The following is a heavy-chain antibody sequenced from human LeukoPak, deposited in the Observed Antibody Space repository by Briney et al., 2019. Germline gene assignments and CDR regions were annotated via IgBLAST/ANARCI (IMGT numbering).Heavy chain of an antibody. Sequence: ASVKVSCKASGYTFTSYGISWVRQAPGQGLEWMGWISAYNGNTNYAQKLQGRVTMTTDTSTSTAYMELRSLRSDDPAVYYCARVDTMIVAEGDASDIWGQGTMVTVSS. CDR1: GYTFTSYG. V-gene: IGHV1-18*01. CDR3: ARVDTMIVAEGDASDI. J-gene: IGHJ3*02. D-gene: IGHD3-22*01. CDR2: ISAYNGNT.